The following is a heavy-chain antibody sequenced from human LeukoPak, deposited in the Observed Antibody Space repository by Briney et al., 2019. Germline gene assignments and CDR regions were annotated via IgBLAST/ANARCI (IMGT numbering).Heavy chain of an antibody. Sequence: GRSLRLSCAASVFTFSSSAMHWVRQAPAKGLEWVSGISASGGNTNYADSVKGRFTISRDNSYHTLYLQMNSLRAEDTAVYYCAKTVTSSGYRLDYGSQGTLVT. J-gene: IGHJ4*02. CDR3: AKTVTSSGYRLDY. V-gene: IGHV3-23*01. CDR1: VFTFSSSA. D-gene: IGHD3-22*01. CDR2: ISASGGNT.